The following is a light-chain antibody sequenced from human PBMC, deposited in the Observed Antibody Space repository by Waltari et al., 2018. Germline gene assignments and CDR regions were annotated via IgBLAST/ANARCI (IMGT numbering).Light chain of an antibody. V-gene: IGLV3-21*04. CDR3: QVWDYIQGV. CDR2: YDS. J-gene: IGLJ3*02. Sequence: SYVLTQPPSVSVAPGKTARITCGGNNLGRKRVHWYQQTAGQAPVLVIHYDSGRPTGIPERFSGSTSGDTATLSISRVEAGDEADYFCQVWDYIQGVFGGGTKLTVL. CDR1: NLGRKR.